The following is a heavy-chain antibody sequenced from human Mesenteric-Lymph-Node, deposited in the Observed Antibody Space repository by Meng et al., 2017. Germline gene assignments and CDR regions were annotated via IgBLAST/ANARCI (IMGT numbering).Heavy chain of an antibody. V-gene: IGHV4-31*03. Sequence: QVQRQGSGPGLWKPSKTLSLTCTVSGGSISSGGFYWSWIRQHPGKGLEWIGYIYYSGSTYYNPSLRSRVAISIDTSKNQFSLKLTSVTAADTAVYFCARTHYGDYNWFDPWGQGTLVTVSS. CDR1: GGSISSGGFY. CDR2: IYYSGST. CDR3: ARTHYGDYNWFDP. J-gene: IGHJ5*02. D-gene: IGHD4-17*01.